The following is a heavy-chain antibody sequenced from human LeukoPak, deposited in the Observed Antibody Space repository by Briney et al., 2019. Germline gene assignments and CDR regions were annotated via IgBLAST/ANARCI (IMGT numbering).Heavy chain of an antibody. CDR3: ARGTTGYYNDY. Sequence: SETLSLTCTVSGGSISSYYWCWIRQPPGKGLEWIGYIYYSGSTNYNPSLKSRVTISVDTSKNQFSLKLSSVTAADTAVYYCARGTTGYYNDYWGQGTLVTVSS. CDR1: GGSISSYY. J-gene: IGHJ4*02. CDR2: IYYSGST. V-gene: IGHV4-59*12. D-gene: IGHD3-10*01.